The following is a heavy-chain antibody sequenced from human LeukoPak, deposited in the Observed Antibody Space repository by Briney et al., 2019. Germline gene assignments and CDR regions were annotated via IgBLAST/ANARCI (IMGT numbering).Heavy chain of an antibody. CDR1: GGSIRDSY. D-gene: IGHD3-10*01. V-gene: IGHV4-4*07. CDR2: SYTTGSA. J-gene: IGHJ6*02. Sequence: SETLSLTCTVSGGSIRDSYWNWIRLPAGRGLEWIGRSYTTGSASYNPSLKSRVTMSFDMSSNQFSLRLTSVTAADTGVYFWARGELIRGVLARSPRPRLYYGMDVWGQGTTVIVSS. CDR3: ARGELIRGVLARSPRPRLYYGMDV.